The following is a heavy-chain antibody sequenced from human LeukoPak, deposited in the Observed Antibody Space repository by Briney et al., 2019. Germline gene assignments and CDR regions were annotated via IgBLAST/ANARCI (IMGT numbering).Heavy chain of an antibody. CDR3: ARASTTVITRGHFDY. CDR1: GFTFSSYA. CDR2: INGGNGGST. J-gene: IGHJ4*02. V-gene: IGHV3-64*01. D-gene: IGHD4-23*01. Sequence: GGSLRLSCAASGFTFSSYAMHWVRQPPGKGLEYVSAINGGNGGSTYYANSVKGRFTISRDNSKNTLYLQMGSLRGEDMAVYYCARASTTVITRGHFDYWGQGTLVTVSS.